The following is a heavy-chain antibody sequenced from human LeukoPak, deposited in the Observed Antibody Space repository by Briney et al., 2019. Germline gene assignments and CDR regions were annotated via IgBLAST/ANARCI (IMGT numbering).Heavy chain of an antibody. CDR3: VRYCNGGSCYRAAFDV. CDR2: IWYDGGKK. D-gene: IGHD2-15*01. Sequence: GGSLRLFCAASGFTFSDYGMYWVRQAPGKGLEWVSLIWYDGGKKYYTDSVRGRFTISRDNSKNTLYLQMNSLRAEDTAVYYCVRYCNGGSCYRAAFDVWGPGTMVTVSS. CDR1: GFTFSDYG. J-gene: IGHJ3*01. V-gene: IGHV3-33*01.